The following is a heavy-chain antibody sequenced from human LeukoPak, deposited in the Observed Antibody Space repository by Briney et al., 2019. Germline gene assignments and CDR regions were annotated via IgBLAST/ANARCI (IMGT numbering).Heavy chain of an antibody. Sequence: SETLSLTCTVSGGSISSSSYYWGWIRQPPGRGLEWIGSIYHSGSTYYNPSLKSRVTMSVDTSKNQFSLKLSSVTAADTAVYYCASTITATTDYWGQGTLVTVSS. CDR1: GGSISSSSYY. J-gene: IGHJ4*02. CDR3: ASTITATTDY. V-gene: IGHV4-39*07. D-gene: IGHD4-17*01. CDR2: IYHSGST.